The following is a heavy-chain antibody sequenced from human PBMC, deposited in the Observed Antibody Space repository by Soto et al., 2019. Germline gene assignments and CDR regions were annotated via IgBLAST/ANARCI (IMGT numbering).Heavy chain of an antibody. V-gene: IGHV3-33*01. Sequence: QVQLVESGGGVVQPGRSLRLSCAASGFTFSSYGMHWVRQAPGKGLEWVAVIWYDGSNKYYADSVKGRFPISRDNSKNTLYLQMNSLRAEDTAVYYCARGWAVTTVTSHDAFDIWGQGTMVTVSS. CDR1: GFTFSSYG. J-gene: IGHJ3*02. CDR3: ARGWAVTTVTSHDAFDI. D-gene: IGHD4-17*01. CDR2: IWYDGSNK.